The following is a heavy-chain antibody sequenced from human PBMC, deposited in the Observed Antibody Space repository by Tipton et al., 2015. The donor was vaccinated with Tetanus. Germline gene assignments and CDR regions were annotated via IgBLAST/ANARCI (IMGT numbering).Heavy chain of an antibody. V-gene: IGHV4-31*03. CDR2: IYYTGNT. D-gene: IGHD1-26*01. CDR1: GGSISSGGYY. CDR3: ARRGGGSTFDH. Sequence: TLSLTCSVSGGSISSGGYYWSWIRQHPGKGLEWIGYIYYTGNTYYNPSLKSRLTISLDTSKNQFSLRLSSLRAADTAVYFCARRGGGSTFDHWGQGTLVTVSS. J-gene: IGHJ4*02.